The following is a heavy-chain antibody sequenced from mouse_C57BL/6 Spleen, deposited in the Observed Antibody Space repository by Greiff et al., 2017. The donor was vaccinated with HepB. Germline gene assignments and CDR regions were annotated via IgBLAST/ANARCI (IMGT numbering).Heavy chain of an antibody. CDR3: ARLDGSSQGSFDY. J-gene: IGHJ2*01. CDR1: GYAFSSYW. V-gene: IGHV1-80*01. CDR2: IYPGDGDT. Sequence: QVQLKESGAELVKPGASVKISCKASGYAFSSYWMNWVKQRPGKGLEWIGQIYPGDGDTNYNGKFKGKATLTADKSSSTAYMQLSSLTSEDSAVYFCARLDGSSQGSFDYWGQGTTLTVSS. D-gene: IGHD1-1*01.